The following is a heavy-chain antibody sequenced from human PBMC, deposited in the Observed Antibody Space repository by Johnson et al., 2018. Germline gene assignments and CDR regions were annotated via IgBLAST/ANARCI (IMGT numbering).Heavy chain of an antibody. J-gene: IGHJ6*03. CDR3: ARDAHYYFYYYMDI. V-gene: IGHV3-30*03. CDR1: GFSFSSYV. Sequence: QVQLVESGGGVVQPGRSLKVSCAASGFSFSSYVMHWVRQAPGKGLEWVSGISSEGRTIFYADSVKGRFTISRDNSRTKVDLQMNSLRAEDTAMYYCARDAHYYFYYYMDIWGKGTTVTVSS. CDR2: ISSEGRTI.